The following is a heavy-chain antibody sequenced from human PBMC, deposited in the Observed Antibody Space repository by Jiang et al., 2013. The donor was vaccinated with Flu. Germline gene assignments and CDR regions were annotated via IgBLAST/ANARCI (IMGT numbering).Heavy chain of an antibody. CDR1: GFTFDDYA. D-gene: IGHD5-18*01. CDR3: AKERLRDGLWRNSDAFDI. CDR2: ISWNSGSI. V-gene: IGHV3-9*01. J-gene: IGHJ3*02. Sequence: EVQLVESGGGLVQPGRSLRLSCAASGFTFDDYAMHWVRQAPGKGLEWVSGISWNSGSIGYADSVKGRFTISRDNAKNSLYLQMNSLRAEDTALYYCAKERLRDGLWRNSDAFDIWGQGTMVTVSS.